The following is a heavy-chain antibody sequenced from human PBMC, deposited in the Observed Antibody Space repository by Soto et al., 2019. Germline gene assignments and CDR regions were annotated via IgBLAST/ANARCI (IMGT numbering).Heavy chain of an antibody. Sequence: QVQLVQSGAEVKKPGASVKVSCKASGYTFTSYGISWVRQAPGQGLEWMGWISANTGNTNFAQKLQGRVTMTTDTSTSTAYMELRSLRSGDTAVYYCARDGRYSGSYGGYYFDYWGQGTLVTVSS. CDR3: ARDGRYSGSYGGYYFDY. J-gene: IGHJ4*02. D-gene: IGHD1-26*01. V-gene: IGHV1-18*01. CDR2: ISANTGNT. CDR1: GYTFTSYG.